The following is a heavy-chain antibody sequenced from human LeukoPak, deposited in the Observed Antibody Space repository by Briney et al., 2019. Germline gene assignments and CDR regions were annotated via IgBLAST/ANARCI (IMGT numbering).Heavy chain of an antibody. V-gene: IGHV4-59*12. D-gene: IGHD5-12*01. CDR3: ARLPRYGGYDHFDY. CDR1: GDSIDSYY. Sequence: TLSLTCTVSGDSIDSYYWSWIRQPXGKGLEWIGYIYYRGTTSYNPFLKSRVTISVDTSKNQFSLKLNSVTAADTAVYYCARLPRYGGYDHFDYWGQGILVIVSS. J-gene: IGHJ4*02. CDR2: IYYRGTT.